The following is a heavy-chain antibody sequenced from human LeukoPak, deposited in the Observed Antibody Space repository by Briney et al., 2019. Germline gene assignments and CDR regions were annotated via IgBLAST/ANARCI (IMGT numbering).Heavy chain of an antibody. D-gene: IGHD2-15*01. CDR3: ARDAPVVVAATPLDY. Sequence: ASVKVSCKASGYTFTSYGISWVRQAPGQGLEGMGWISAYNGNTNYAQKLQGRVTMTTDTSTSTAYMELRSLRSDDTAVYYCARDAPVVVAATPLDYWGQGTLVTVSS. CDR1: GYTFTSYG. CDR2: ISAYNGNT. J-gene: IGHJ4*02. V-gene: IGHV1-18*01.